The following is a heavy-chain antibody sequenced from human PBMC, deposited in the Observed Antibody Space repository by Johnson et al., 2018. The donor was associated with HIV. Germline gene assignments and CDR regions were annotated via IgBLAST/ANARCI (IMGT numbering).Heavy chain of an antibody. D-gene: IGHD1-26*01. V-gene: IGHV3-20*04. J-gene: IGHJ3*02. CDR1: GFTFDDYG. Sequence: VQLVESGGRVVRPGDSLRLSCAASGFTFDDYGMSWVRQAPGKGLEWVSGISWNSGSIGHADSVKGRFTISRDNAKNSLHLQMSSLRAEDTALYYCARLIVGAPGAFDIWGQGTMVTVSS. CDR3: ARLIVGAPGAFDI. CDR2: ISWNSGSI.